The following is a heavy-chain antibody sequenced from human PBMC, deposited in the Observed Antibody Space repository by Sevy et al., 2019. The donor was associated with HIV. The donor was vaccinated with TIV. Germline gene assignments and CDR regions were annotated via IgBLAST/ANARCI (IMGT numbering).Heavy chain of an antibody. D-gene: IGHD2-2*02. CDR1: GFTFSSYA. V-gene: IGHV3-23*01. J-gene: IGHJ4*02. CDR3: GTGGIPATAIGSLDY. Sequence: GGSLRLSCAASGFTFSSYAMSWVRQAPGKGLEWVSAISGSGGSTYYADSVKGRFTISRDNSKNTLYLQMNSLRAEDKAVYYCGTGGIPATAIGSLDYWGQGTLVTVSS. CDR2: ISGSGGST.